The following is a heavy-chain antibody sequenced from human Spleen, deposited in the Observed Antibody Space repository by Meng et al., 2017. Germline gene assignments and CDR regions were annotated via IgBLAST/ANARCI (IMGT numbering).Heavy chain of an antibody. CDR2: IYHNGDT. CDR3: ARGPAVLRYFDRLPHFDY. Sequence: SETLSLTCTVSDDSISSYYWNWIRQPPGKGLEWIGFIYHNGDTNYNPSLKSRVTISVDTSKKQFSLRLSSVTAADTAVYYCARGPAVLRYFDRLPHFDYWGQGTLVTVSS. D-gene: IGHD3-9*01. J-gene: IGHJ4*02. CDR1: DDSISSYY. V-gene: IGHV4-59*12.